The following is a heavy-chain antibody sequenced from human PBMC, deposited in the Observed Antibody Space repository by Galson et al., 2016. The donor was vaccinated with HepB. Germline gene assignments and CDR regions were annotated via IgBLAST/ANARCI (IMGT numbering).Heavy chain of an antibody. V-gene: IGHV4-4*07. D-gene: IGHD3-3*01. Sequence: TLSLTCTVSGGSISSNSWGWVRQPAGKGLEWIGRVYTSGSTNYKPSLKSRVTMSVDRSNNQISLKVTSVTAADTAVYYCARERSGSYRDDALDIWGQGTMVIVSS. J-gene: IGHJ3*02. CDR1: GGSISSNS. CDR2: VYTSGST. CDR3: ARERSGSYRDDALDI.